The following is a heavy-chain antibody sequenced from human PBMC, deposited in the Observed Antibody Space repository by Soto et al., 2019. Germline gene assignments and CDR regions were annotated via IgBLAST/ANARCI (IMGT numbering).Heavy chain of an antibody. J-gene: IGHJ4*02. CDR1: GYTLTELS. D-gene: IGHD3-10*01. CDR2: FDPEDGET. V-gene: IGHV1-24*01. CDR3: ATIFHPIYYGSGSYYNSPSVTDY. Sequence: ASVKVCCKVSGYTLTELSMHWVRQAPGKGLEWMGGFDPEDGETIYAQKFQGRVTMTEDTSTDTAYMELSSLRSEDTAVYYCATIFHPIYYGSGSYYNSPSVTDYWGQGTLVTVSS.